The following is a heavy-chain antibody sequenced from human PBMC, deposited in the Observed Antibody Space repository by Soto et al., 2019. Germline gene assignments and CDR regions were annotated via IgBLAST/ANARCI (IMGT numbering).Heavy chain of an antibody. CDR3: ARDHYDILTGQPDAFDI. CDR1: GDSLRSYY. J-gene: IGHJ3*02. V-gene: IGHV4-59*01. D-gene: IGHD3-9*01. CDR2: IYYGGGT. Sequence: SETLSLTCSVSGDSLRSYYWSWIRQSPGKGLKWLGYIYYGGGTKYNPSLQSRVTISVDTSKNQFSLRLSSVTAADTAVYYCARDHYDILTGQPDAFDIWGQGTMVTVSS.